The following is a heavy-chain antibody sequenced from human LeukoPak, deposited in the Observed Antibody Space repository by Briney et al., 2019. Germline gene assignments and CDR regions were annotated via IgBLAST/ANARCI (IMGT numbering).Heavy chain of an antibody. CDR1: GFPFSGYG. CDR2: ISDDARNE. Sequence: GRSLRLSCAASGFPFSGYGMNWVRQAPGKGLEWVTVISDDARNEDYADSVKGRFTISRDNAKNSLYLQMNSLRAEDTAVYYCARVGGGSTRYKRWFDPWGQGTLVTVSS. CDR3: ARVGGGSTRYKRWFDP. J-gene: IGHJ5*02. V-gene: IGHV3-30*03. D-gene: IGHD1-1*01.